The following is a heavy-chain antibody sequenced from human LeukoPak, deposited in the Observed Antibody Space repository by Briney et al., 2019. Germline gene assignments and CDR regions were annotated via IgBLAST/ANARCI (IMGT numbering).Heavy chain of an antibody. V-gene: IGHV1-2*06. Sequence: AASVKVSCKASGYTFTGYYMHWVRQAPGQGLEWMGRINPNSGGTNYAQKFQGRVTMTRDTSISTAYMELSRLRSDDTAVYYCARGRRVGATGRGDFDIWGQGTMVTVSS. D-gene: IGHD1-26*01. CDR3: ARGRRVGATGRGDFDI. CDR2: INPNSGGT. J-gene: IGHJ3*02. CDR1: GYTFTGYY.